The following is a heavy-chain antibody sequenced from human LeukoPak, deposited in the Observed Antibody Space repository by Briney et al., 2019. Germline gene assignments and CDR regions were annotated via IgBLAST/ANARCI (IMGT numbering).Heavy chain of an antibody. Sequence: GGSLRLSCAASGFTFSIYAMSWVRQDPGKRLEWVSAISGSDYSTYYADSVKGRFTISRDNSKNTLYLQMNSLRAEDTAIYYCAKVASVAFDYWGQGTQVTVSS. CDR3: AKVASVAFDY. CDR2: ISGSDYST. J-gene: IGHJ4*02. V-gene: IGHV3-23*01. CDR1: GFTFSIYA. D-gene: IGHD2-15*01.